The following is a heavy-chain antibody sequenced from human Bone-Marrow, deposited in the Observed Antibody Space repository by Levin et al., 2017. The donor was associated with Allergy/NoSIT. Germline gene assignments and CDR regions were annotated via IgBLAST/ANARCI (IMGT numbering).Heavy chain of an antibody. Sequence: SGPTLVKPTETLTLTCTVSGFSLSNARMGVSWIRQPPGKALEWLAHIFSNDEKSYSTPLKSRLTISKDTSKSQVVLTMTNMDPVDTATYYCARRVVWGSYRGDWYFDLWGRGTLVTVSS. V-gene: IGHV2-26*01. CDR3: ARRVVWGSYRGDWYFDL. J-gene: IGHJ2*01. CDR2: IFSNDEK. D-gene: IGHD3-16*02. CDR1: GFSLSNARMG.